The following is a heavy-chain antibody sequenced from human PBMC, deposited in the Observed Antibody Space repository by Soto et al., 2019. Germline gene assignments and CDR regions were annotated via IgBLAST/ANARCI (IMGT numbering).Heavy chain of an antibody. CDR1: GFTFSSYA. CDR2: ISSNGGST. J-gene: IGHJ4*02. CDR3: VKVGLAVAGTDTYYFDY. V-gene: IGHV3-64D*08. Sequence: GVSLRLSCSASGFTFSSYAMHWVRQAPGKGLEYVSAISSNGGSTYYADSVKGRFTISRDNSKNTLYLQMSSLRAEDTAVYYCVKVGLAVAGTDTYYFDYWGQGTLVTVSS. D-gene: IGHD6-19*01.